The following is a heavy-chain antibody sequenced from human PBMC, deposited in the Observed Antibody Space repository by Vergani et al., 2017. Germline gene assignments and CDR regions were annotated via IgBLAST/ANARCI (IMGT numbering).Heavy chain of an antibody. CDR1: GYTFTSYG. Sequence: QVQLVPSGAEVKKPGASVTVSCKASGYTFTSYGISWVRQAPGQGLEWMGWISAYNGNTNYAQKLQGRVTMTTDTSTSTAYMELRSLRSDDTAVYYCARDGTTTGNNYYYYYMDVWGKGTTVTVSS. CDR2: ISAYNGNT. D-gene: IGHD1-1*01. V-gene: IGHV1-18*01. CDR3: ARDGTTTGNNYYYYYMDV. J-gene: IGHJ6*03.